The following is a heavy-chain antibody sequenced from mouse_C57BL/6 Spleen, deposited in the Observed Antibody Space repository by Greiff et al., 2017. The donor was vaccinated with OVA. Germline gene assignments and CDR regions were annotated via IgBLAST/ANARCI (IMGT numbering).Heavy chain of an antibody. D-gene: IGHD1-1*01. Sequence: QVQLQQSGAELVKPGASVKLSCKASGYTFTSYWMHWVKQRPGQGLEWIGMIHPNSGSTNYNEKFKSKATLTVDKSSSTAYTQLSSLTSEDSAVYYCARRLGDYYGSPAWFAYWGQGTLVTVSA. CDR1: GYTFTSYW. CDR3: ARRLGDYYGSPAWFAY. V-gene: IGHV1-64*01. J-gene: IGHJ3*01. CDR2: IHPNSGST.